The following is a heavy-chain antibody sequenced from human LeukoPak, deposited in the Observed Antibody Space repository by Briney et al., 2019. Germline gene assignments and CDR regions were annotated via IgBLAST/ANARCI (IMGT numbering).Heavy chain of an antibody. CDR1: GFTFSRYG. V-gene: IGHV3-33*01. J-gene: IGHJ4*02. D-gene: IGHD3-3*01. CDR2: IYSDGTNK. Sequence: GMSLRLSCAASGFTFSRYGMHWFRQAPGKGLEWVAIIYSDGTNKYYADSVKGRFTISRENSKNMLYLQVNSLRAEGTGVYYCARDGPHYDIDYWGQGTLVTVSS. CDR3: ARDGPHYDIDY.